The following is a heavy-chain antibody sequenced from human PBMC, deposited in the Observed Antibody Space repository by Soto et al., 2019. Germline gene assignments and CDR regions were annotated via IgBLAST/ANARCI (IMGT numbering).Heavy chain of an antibody. Sequence: ASVKVSCKAFGYTFTSYAMHWVRQAPGQRLEWMGWINAGNGNTKYSQKFQGRVTITRDTSASTAYMELSSLRSEDTAVYYCARGTYYYDSSGYYWDYYYGMDVWGQGTTVTVSS. CDR1: GYTFTSYA. D-gene: IGHD3-22*01. J-gene: IGHJ6*02. CDR2: INAGNGNT. V-gene: IGHV1-3*01. CDR3: ARGTYYYDSSGYYWDYYYGMDV.